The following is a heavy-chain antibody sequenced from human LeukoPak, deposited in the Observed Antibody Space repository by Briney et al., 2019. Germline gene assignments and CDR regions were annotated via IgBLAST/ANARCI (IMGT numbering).Heavy chain of an antibody. D-gene: IGHD2-15*01. J-gene: IGHJ6*02. CDR2: IYYSGST. V-gene: IGHV4-39*01. CDR3: ARRTVVYGMDV. CDR1: GGSISSSSYY. Sequence: SETLSLTCTVSGGSISSSSYYWGWIRQPPGKGLEWIGSIYYSGSTYYNPSLKSRVTISVDTPKNQFSLKLSSVTAADTAVYYCARRTVVYGMDVWGQGTTVTVSS.